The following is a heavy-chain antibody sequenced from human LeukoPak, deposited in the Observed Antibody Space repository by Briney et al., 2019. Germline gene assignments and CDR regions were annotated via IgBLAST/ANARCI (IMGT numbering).Heavy chain of an antibody. J-gene: IGHJ6*02. CDR2: ISGSGRTT. Sequence: GGSLRLSCAASGFTFSSYAMSWVRQAPGKGLEWVSDISGSGRTTNYADSVKGRFTISRDRSKNTLDLQMNSLRAEDTAVYYCAKPGALMKNGLDVWGQGTTVTVSS. V-gene: IGHV3-23*01. CDR1: GFTFSSYA. D-gene: IGHD1-1*01. CDR3: AKPGALMKNGLDV.